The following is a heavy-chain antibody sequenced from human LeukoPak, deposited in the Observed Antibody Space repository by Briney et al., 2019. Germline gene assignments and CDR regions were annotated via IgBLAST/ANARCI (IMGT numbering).Heavy chain of an antibody. CDR3: ARDLFGFRGVDPKPYYYYGMDV. CDR2: ISSSGSTI. D-gene: IGHD3-10*01. J-gene: IGHJ6*02. CDR1: GFTFSDYY. V-gene: IGHV3-11*01. Sequence: PGGSLRLSCAASGFTFSDYYMSWIRQAPGKGLEWVSYISSSGSTIYYADSVKGRFTISRDNAKNSLYLQMNSLRAEDTAVYYCARDLFGFRGVDPKPYYYYGMDVWGQGTTVTVSS.